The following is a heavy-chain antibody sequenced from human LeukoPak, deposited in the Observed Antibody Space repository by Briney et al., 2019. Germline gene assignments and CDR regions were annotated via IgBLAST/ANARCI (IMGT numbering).Heavy chain of an antibody. CDR2: INHSGST. J-gene: IGHJ4*02. CDR3: AREGGIAAAGSEIDY. Sequence: SETLSLTCAVYGGSFSGYYWSWIRQPPGKGLEWIGEINHSGSTNYNPSLKSRVTISVDTSKNQFSLKLSSVTAADTAVYYCAREGGIAAAGSEIDYWGQGTLVTVSS. V-gene: IGHV4-34*01. CDR1: GGSFSGYY. D-gene: IGHD6-13*01.